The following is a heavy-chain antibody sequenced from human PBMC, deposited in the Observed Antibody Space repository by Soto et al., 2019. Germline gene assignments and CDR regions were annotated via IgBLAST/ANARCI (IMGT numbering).Heavy chain of an antibody. CDR1: GGSISSYY. V-gene: IGHV4-59*01. J-gene: IGHJ4*02. CDR3: ARAGNWNEDLLLVY. CDR2: IYYSGST. D-gene: IGHD1-1*01. Sequence: SETLSLTCTVSGGSISSYYWSWIRQPPGKGLEWIGYIYYSGSTNYNPSLKSRVTISVDTSKNQFSLKLSSVTAADTAVYYCARAGNWNEDLLLVYWGQGTLVTVSS.